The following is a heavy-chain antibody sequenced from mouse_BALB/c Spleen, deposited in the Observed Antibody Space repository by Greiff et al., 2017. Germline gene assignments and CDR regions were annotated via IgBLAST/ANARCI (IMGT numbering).Heavy chain of an antibody. CDR1: GFTFSDYY. CDR3: ARVGYGNYDWYFDV. D-gene: IGHD2-10*02. Sequence: EVKVVESGGGLVKPGGSLKLSCAASGFTFSDYYMYWVRQTPEKRLEWVATISDGASYTYYPDSVKGRFTISRDNAKNNLYLQMSSLKSEDTAMYYCARVGYGNYDWYFDVWGAGTTVTVSS. CDR2: ISDGASYT. V-gene: IGHV5-4*02. J-gene: IGHJ1*01.